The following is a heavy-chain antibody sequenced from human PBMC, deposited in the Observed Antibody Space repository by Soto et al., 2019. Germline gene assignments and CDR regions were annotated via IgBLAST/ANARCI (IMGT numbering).Heavy chain of an antibody. D-gene: IGHD3-22*01. Sequence: PGGSLRLSCAASGFTFSSYAMSWVRQAPGKGLEWVSAISGSGGSTYYADSVKGRFTISRDNSKNTLYLQMNSLRAEDTAVYYCAKDKRPIYYDSSGYYDYWGQGTLVTVSS. CDR2: ISGSGGST. J-gene: IGHJ4*02. CDR3: AKDKRPIYYDSSGYYDY. V-gene: IGHV3-23*01. CDR1: GFTFSSYA.